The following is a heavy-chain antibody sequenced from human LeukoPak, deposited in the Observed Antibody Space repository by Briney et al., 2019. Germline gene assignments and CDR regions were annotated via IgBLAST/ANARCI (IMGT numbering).Heavy chain of an antibody. D-gene: IGHD5-12*01. V-gene: IGHV3-30*18. CDR1: GFTFSSYG. J-gene: IGHJ6*02. CDR3: AKNPGYSGYDWDYYYYGMDV. CDR2: ISYDGSNK. Sequence: PGGSLRLSCAASGFTFSSYGMHWVRQAPGKGLERVAVISYDGSNKYYADSVKGRFTISRDNSKNTLYLQMNSLRAEDTAVYYCAKNPGYSGYDWDYYYYGMDVWGQGTTVTVSS.